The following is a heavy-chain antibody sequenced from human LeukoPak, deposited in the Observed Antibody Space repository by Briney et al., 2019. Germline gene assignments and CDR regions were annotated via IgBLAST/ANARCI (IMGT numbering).Heavy chain of an antibody. CDR3: ARNGEYCSSTSCYFWFDP. D-gene: IGHD2-2*01. CDR2: TYYRSKWYN. CDR1: GDSVSSTRAA. V-gene: IGHV6-1*01. J-gene: IGHJ5*02. Sequence: SQTLSLTCAISGDSVSSTRAAWNWIRQSPSRGLEWLGRTYYRSKWYNDYAVSVKSRITINPDTSKNQFSLQLNSVTPEDTAVYYCARNGEYCSSTSCYFWFDPWGQGTLVTVSS.